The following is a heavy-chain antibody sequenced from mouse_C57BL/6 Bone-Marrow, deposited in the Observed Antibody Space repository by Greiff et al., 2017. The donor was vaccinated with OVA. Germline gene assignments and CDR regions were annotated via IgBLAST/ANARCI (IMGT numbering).Heavy chain of an antibody. CDR3: ARFDQGAMDY. Sequence: VQLQQSGAELVRPGTSVKVSCKASGYAFTNYLIEWVKQRPGQGLEWIGVINPGSGGTNYNEKFKGKATLTADKSSSTAYMQLSSLTSEDSAVYFCARFDQGAMDYWGQGTSVTVSS. CDR2: INPGSGGT. J-gene: IGHJ4*01. V-gene: IGHV1-54*01. CDR1: GYAFTNYL.